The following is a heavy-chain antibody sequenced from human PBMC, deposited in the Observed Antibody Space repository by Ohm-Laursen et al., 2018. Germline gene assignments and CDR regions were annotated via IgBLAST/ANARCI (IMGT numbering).Heavy chain of an antibody. J-gene: IGHJ1*01. V-gene: IGHV4-59*01. Sequence: SDTLSLTCTVSGGSISSYYWSWIRQPPGKGLEWIGYIYYSGGTNYNPSLQSRVTISVDTSKNQFSLNLSSVTAADTAMYYCARDRKYFQHWGQGTLVTVPS. CDR2: IYYSGGT. CDR1: GGSISSYY. CDR3: ARDRKYFQH.